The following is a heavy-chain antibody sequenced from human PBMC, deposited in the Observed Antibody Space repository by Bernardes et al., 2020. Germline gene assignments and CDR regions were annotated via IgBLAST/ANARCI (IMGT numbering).Heavy chain of an antibody. D-gene: IGHD3-22*01. J-gene: IGHJ4*02. CDR3: ARESDYYDTSGYYYD. CDR2: ISHGSSTI. Sequence: GGSLRLSCAASGFTFSTYSMTWVRQAPGKGLEWVSYISHGSSTIYYADSVKGRFTISRDNAKTSLYLQMNSLRVEDTAVYYCARESDYYDTSGYYYDWGQGTLVTVSS. CDR1: GFTFSTYS. V-gene: IGHV3-48*01.